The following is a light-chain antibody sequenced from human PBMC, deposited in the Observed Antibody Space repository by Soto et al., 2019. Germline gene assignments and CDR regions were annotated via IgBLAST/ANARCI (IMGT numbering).Light chain of an antibody. CDR3: QQYFSTPLT. J-gene: IGKJ4*01. CDR2: WAS. Sequence: DIVMTQSPDSLAVSLGERATINCKSSQSVLYSSNNKNYLAWYQQKPGQPPQLIIYWASTRESGVPDRFSGSGSGTDFTLTITSLQAEDVAVYYCQQYFSTPLTFAGGTKVAIK. CDR1: QSVLYSSNNKNY. V-gene: IGKV4-1*01.